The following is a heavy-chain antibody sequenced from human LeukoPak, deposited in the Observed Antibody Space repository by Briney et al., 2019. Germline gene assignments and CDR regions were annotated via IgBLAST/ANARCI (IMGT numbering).Heavy chain of an antibody. CDR1: GFTFSSYA. D-gene: IGHD3-16*01. J-gene: IGHJ4*02. CDR3: AKDRDGGSNTRAKGFDS. Sequence: PGGSLRLSCAASGFTFSSYAMSWVRQAPGKGLEWVSGISAGGGTTYYADSAKGRFTISREKSQSTLCLQMNSLRAEDTAIYYCAKDRDGGSNTRAKGFDSWGQGALVTVSS. CDR2: ISAGGGTT. V-gene: IGHV3-23*01.